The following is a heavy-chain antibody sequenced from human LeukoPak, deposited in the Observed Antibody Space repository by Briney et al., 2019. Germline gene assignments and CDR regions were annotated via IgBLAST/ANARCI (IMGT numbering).Heavy chain of an antibody. J-gene: IGHJ6*03. Sequence: PSETLSLTCTVSGGSTSSNYWSWIRQPPGKGLEWIGYIYSTASTNYNPSLRSRVSMSIDASKNQSYLKLSSVTAADTAVYDCATRAGYGYMDVWGKGTTVTVSS. CDR2: IYSTAST. D-gene: IGHD5-12*01. CDR1: GGSTSSNY. CDR3: ATRAGYGYMDV. V-gene: IGHV4-4*09.